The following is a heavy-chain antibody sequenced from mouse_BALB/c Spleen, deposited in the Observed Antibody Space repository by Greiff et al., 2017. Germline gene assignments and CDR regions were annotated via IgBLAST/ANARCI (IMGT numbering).Heavy chain of an antibody. D-gene: IGHD1-1*01. Sequence: EVQLQEPGTVLARPGASVKMSCKASGYTFTSYWMHWVKQRPGQGLEWIGAIYPGNSDTSYNQKFKAKAKLTAVTSTSTAYMAVSSLTSKDSAVDSGVLASGRYYAMDYWGQGTTVTVSS. CDR2: IYPGNSDT. CDR3: VLASGRYYAMDY. J-gene: IGHJ4*01. CDR1: GYTFTSYW. V-gene: IGHV1-5*01.